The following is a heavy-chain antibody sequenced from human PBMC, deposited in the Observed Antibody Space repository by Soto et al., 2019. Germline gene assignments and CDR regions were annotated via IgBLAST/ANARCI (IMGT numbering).Heavy chain of an antibody. CDR1: GFTFSRYD. V-gene: IGHV3-23*01. CDR3: AKMGYSSDWT. D-gene: IGHD6-19*01. Sequence: EVQLLESGGGLVQPGGSLRLSCAASGFTFSRYDMNWVRQAPGKGLEWVSVVSGSGGTSYYADSVKGRFIISRDNSKNTVYLQMKGLRAEDTALYYWAKMGYSSDWTWGQGTLVTVSS. J-gene: IGHJ5*02. CDR2: VSGSGGTS.